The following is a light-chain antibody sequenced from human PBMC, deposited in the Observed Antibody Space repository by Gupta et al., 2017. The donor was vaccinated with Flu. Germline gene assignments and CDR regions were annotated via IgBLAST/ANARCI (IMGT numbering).Light chain of an antibody. V-gene: IGKV3-20*01. CDR1: QSVSSSY. CDR2: GAS. J-gene: IGKJ2*01. CDR3: QQYGNSPRT. Sequence: ETVLTQSPGTLSLSPGERATLSCRASQSVSSSYLAWYQQKPGQAPRLLIHGASSRATGIPDRFSGSGSGTDFTLTITRLEPEDCAVYYCQQYGNSPRTFGQGTKLEIK.